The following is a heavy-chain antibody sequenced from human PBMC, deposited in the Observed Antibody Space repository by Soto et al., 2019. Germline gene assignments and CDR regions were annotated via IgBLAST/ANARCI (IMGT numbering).Heavy chain of an antibody. CDR2: INPNSGGT. CDR1: GYTFTGYY. Sequence: ASGKVSCKASGYTFTGYYMHWVRQAPGQGLEWMGWINPNSGGTNYAQKFQGRVTMTRDTSISTAYMELSRLRSDDTAVYYCARGDVVAAAPIGYWGQGTLVTVSS. D-gene: IGHD6-13*01. J-gene: IGHJ4*02. V-gene: IGHV1-2*02. CDR3: ARGDVVAAAPIGY.